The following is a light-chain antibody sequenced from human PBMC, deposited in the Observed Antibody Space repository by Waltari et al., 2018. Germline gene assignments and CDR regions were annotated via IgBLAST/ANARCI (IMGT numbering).Light chain of an antibody. CDR3: QQSSSAPWT. CDR2: ATI. Sequence: DIQMTQSPSSLSASVGDSVTITCRASQNIDSYLNWYQQKPGRAPKLLIYATINLENGVPARITGSGSGTEFTLNIRSLQPEDFATYCCQQSSSAPWTFGQGTKVEIK. CDR1: QNIDSY. J-gene: IGKJ1*01. V-gene: IGKV1-39*01.